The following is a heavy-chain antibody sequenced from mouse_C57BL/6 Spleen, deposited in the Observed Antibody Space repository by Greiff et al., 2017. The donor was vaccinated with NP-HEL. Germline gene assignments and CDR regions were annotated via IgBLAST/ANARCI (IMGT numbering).Heavy chain of an antibody. V-gene: IGHV5-4*01. CDR1: GFTFSSYA. CDR2: ISDGGSYT. D-gene: IGHD1-1*01. Sequence: EVQLVESGGGLVKPGGSLKLSCAASGFTFSSYAMSWVRQTPEKRLEWVATISDGGSYTYYPDNVKGRFTISRDNAKNNLYLQMSHLKDEDTAMYYCARDRGTTVVAYYYAMDYWGQGTSVTVSS. CDR3: ARDRGTTVVAYYYAMDY. J-gene: IGHJ4*01.